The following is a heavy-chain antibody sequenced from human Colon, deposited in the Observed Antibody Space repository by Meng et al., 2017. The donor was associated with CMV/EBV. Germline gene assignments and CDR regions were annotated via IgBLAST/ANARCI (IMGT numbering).Heavy chain of an antibody. J-gene: IGHJ4*02. D-gene: IGHD2-2*01. CDR3: SVISSTSRIEDY. Sequence: GESLKISCAASGFTFSSYSMNWVRQAPGKGLEWVSSISSSSSYIYYADSVKGRFTISRDNAKNSLYLQMNSLRAEDTAVYYCSVISSTSRIEDYWGQGTLVTVSS. CDR1: GFTFSSYS. V-gene: IGHV3-21*01. CDR2: ISSSSSYI.